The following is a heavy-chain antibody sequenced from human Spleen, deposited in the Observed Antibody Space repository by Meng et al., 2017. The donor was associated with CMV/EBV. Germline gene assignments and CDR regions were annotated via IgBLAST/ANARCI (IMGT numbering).Heavy chain of an antibody. CDR1: GFIFWRFV. J-gene: IGHJ4*02. V-gene: IGHV3-23*01. CDR2: ISANGEVP. D-gene: IGHD6-25*01. CDR3: AKSRVSYSGSAALAN. Sequence: SGFIFWRFVMSWVRQAPGKGLQGGWSISANGEVPTYADSVKGRFTISRDNSKNTVYLQMNSLRADDTAVYYCAKSRVSYSGSAALANWGQGTLVTVSS.